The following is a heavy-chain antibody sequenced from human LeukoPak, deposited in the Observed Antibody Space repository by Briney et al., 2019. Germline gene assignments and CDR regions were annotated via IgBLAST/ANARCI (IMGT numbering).Heavy chain of an antibody. CDR2: IYSDGRT. J-gene: IGHJ4*02. Sequence: GESLRLYCAASGFSVIRSFMSWVRQAPGKGLEWVSVIYSDGRTYYADAVKGRFTISRDNSLNTLNLLMNSLRAEDTAVYYCARELGGYMGERGYFDYWGQGTLVAVSS. CDR3: ARELGGYMGERGYFDY. D-gene: IGHD3-16*01. V-gene: IGHV3-66*01. CDR1: GFSVIRSF.